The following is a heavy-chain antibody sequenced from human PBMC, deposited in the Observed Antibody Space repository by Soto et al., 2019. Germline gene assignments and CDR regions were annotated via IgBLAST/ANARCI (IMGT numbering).Heavy chain of an antibody. J-gene: IGHJ3*02. CDR2: IYHPGNT. CDR1: DYSISSGYY. V-gene: IGHV4-38-2*01. Sequence: SETLSLTCGVSDYSISSGYYWGWIRQPPEKGREWIGTIYHPGNTYYNPSLKSRVTISLDTSKNQFFLRLDSVTATDTAVYYCARQAGNHAFDIWGQGPMVTVSS. D-gene: IGHD1-1*01. CDR3: ARQAGNHAFDI.